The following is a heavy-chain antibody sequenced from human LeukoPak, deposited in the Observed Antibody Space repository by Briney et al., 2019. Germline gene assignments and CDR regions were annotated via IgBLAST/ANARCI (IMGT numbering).Heavy chain of an antibody. CDR3: VGDLIAAADSSTDY. D-gene: IGHD6-13*01. J-gene: IGHJ4*02. CDR2: ISSSSSYI. V-gene: IGHV3-21*01. CDR1: GFTFSSYS. Sequence: PGGSLRLSCAASGFTFSSYSMNWVRQAPGKGLEWVSSISSSSSYIYYADSVKGRFTISRDNAKNSLYLQMNSLRAEDTAVYYCVGDLIAAADSSTDYWGQGTLVTVSS.